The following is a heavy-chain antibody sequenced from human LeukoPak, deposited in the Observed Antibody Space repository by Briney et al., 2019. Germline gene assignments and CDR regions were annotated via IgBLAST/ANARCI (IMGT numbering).Heavy chain of an antibody. CDR2: INSDGSST. V-gene: IGHV3-74*01. CDR3: AGRGNYYDSSGYYYYMDV. CDR1: GFTFSSYW. D-gene: IGHD3-22*01. Sequence: QPGGSLRLSCAASGFTFSSYWMHWVRQAPGKGLVWVSRINSDGSSTSYADSVKGRFTIPRDNAKNTLYLQMNSLRAEDTAVYYCAGRGNYYDSSGYYYYMDVWGKGTTVTVSS. J-gene: IGHJ6*03.